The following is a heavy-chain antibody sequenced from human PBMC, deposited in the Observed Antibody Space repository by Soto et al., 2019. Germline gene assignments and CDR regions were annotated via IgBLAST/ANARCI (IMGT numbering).Heavy chain of an antibody. J-gene: IGHJ6*02. CDR1: GGTFKNFN. D-gene: IGHD7-27*01. CDR3: ARDETGDSYYHYYGMDV. Sequence: QVQLVQSGAEVKKPGSSVKVSCKASGGTFKNFNFNWVRQAPGQGLEWMGGIIPMFGTADYAQRFQGRVTIPADDSTSTAYMELSSLRSEDTAVYYCARDETGDSYYHYYGMDVWGQGTTVTVSS. CDR2: IIPMFGTA. V-gene: IGHV1-69*01.